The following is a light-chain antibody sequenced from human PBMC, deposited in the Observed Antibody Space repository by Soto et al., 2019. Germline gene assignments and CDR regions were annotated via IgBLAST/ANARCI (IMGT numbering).Light chain of an antibody. CDR2: EVN. CDR1: SCDVGTYYY. J-gene: IGLJ2*01. CDR3: SSYAGSNNGV. Sequence: QSALTQPPSASGSPGQSVTISCTGTSCDVGTYYYVSWYQQHPGKAPKLMIYEVNKRPSGVPDRFSGSKSGNTASLTVSGLQAEDEADYYCSSYAGSNNGVFGGGTKLTVL. V-gene: IGLV2-8*01.